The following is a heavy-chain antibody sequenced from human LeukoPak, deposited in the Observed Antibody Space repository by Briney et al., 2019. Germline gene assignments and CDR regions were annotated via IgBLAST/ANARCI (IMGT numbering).Heavy chain of an antibody. Sequence: GGSLRLSCAASGFTFSSYAMSWVRQAPGKGLEWVSGISGSGGSTYYADSVKGRLTISRDNAKNSLYLQMNSLRADDTAVYYCASLYGGNDAFDIWGQGTLVTVSS. CDR1: GFTFSSYA. V-gene: IGHV3-23*01. CDR2: ISGSGGST. J-gene: IGHJ3*02. D-gene: IGHD4-23*01. CDR3: ASLYGGNDAFDI.